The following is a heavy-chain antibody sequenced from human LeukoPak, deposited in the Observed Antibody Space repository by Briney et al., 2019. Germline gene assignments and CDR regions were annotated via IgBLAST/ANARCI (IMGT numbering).Heavy chain of an antibody. CDR1: DDSISDYY. CDR3: ARLGEGYSGYDFLDY. D-gene: IGHD5-12*01. J-gene: IGHJ4*02. Sequence: SETLSLTCTVSDDSISDYYRGWIRQPPGKGLEWIGYFHNSGTSTYNPSLKSRVTISVDTSKNQFSLKLSSVTAADTAVYYCARLGEGYSGYDFLDYWSQGTLVTVSS. V-gene: IGHV4-59*08. CDR2: FHNSGTS.